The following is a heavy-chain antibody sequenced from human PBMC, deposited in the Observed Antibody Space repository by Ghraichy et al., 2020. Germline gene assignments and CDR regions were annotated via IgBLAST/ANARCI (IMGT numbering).Heavy chain of an antibody. CDR1: GYTFTGYY. D-gene: IGHD2-15*01. Sequence: ASVKVSCKASGYTFTGYYMHWVRQAPGQGLEWMGRINPNSGGTNYAQKFQGRVTMTRDTSISTAYMELSRLRSDDTAVYYCARDGLQGCSGGSCYPWGYYYYGMDVWGQGTTVTVSS. CDR3: ARDGLQGCSGGSCYPWGYYYYGMDV. CDR2: INPNSGGT. J-gene: IGHJ6*02. V-gene: IGHV1-2*06.